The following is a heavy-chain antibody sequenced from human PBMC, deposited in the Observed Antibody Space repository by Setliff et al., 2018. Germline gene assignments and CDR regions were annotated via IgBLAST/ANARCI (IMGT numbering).Heavy chain of an antibody. J-gene: IGHJ4*02. CDR2: IYYSGTA. CDR1: GGSISSSSYQ. Sequence: SETLSLTCTVSGGSISSSSYQWGWVRQTPGKGLEWIGSIYYSGTAYYNPSLKSRVTISVDTSKNQFSLQVTSVTATDTSVYYCARHEFVGGYYGSVTYRHFDYWGQGILVTVSS. CDR3: ARHEFVGGYYGSVTYRHFDY. V-gene: IGHV4-39*01. D-gene: IGHD3-10*01.